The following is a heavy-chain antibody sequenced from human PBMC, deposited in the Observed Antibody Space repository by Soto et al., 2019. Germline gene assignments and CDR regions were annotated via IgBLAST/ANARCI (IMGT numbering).Heavy chain of an antibody. D-gene: IGHD6-19*01. Sequence: QVQLVESGGGVVQPGRSLRLSCAASGFTFSSYAMHWVRQAPGKGLEWVAVILYDGRNKYYADSVKGRFTISRDNSNNTLFLQMNSLRAEDTAVYYCAIGTVAGPKAFDYWGQGTLVTVSS. CDR3: AIGTVAGPKAFDY. J-gene: IGHJ4*02. CDR1: GFTFSSYA. CDR2: ILYDGRNK. V-gene: IGHV3-30*04.